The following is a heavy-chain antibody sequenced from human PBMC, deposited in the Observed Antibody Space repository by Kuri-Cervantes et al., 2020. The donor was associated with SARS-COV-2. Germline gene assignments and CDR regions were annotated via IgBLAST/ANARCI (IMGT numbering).Heavy chain of an antibody. CDR3: ARSDGWYSRVYAFDI. D-gene: IGHD6-19*01. CDR2: IYYSGST. V-gene: IGHV4-39*07. CDR1: GGSISSSSYY. Sequence: SETLSLTCTVSGGSISSSSYYWGWIRQPPGKGLEWIGSIYYSGSTYYNPSLKSRVTISVDTSKNQFSLKLSSVTAADTAVYHCARSDGWYSRVYAFDIWGQGTMVTVSS. J-gene: IGHJ3*02.